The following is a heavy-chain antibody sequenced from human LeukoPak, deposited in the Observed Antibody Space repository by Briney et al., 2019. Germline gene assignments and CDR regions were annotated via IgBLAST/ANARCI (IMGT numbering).Heavy chain of an antibody. CDR2: IYYSGST. J-gene: IGHJ5*02. CDR3: AREGLSYCGGDCYP. Sequence: SETLSLTCTVSGGSISSSSYYWGWIRQPPGKGLEWIGSIYYSGSTYYNPSLKSRVTISVDTSKNQFSLKLSSVTAADTAVYYCAREGLSYCGGDCYPWGRGTLVTVSS. V-gene: IGHV4-39*02. CDR1: GGSISSSSYY. D-gene: IGHD2-21*02.